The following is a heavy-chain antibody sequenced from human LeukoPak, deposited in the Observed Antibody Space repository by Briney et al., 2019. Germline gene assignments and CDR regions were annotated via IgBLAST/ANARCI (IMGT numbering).Heavy chain of an antibody. D-gene: IGHD4-17*01. Sequence: PSETLSLTCTVPGGSISSYYWSWIRQPPGKGLEWIGYIYTSGSTNYNPSLKSRVTISVDTSKNQFSLKLSSVTAADTAVYYCAGTVTLYYYYYMDVWGKGTTVTVSS. J-gene: IGHJ6*03. CDR1: GGSISSYY. V-gene: IGHV4-4*09. CDR3: AGTVTLYYYYYMDV. CDR2: IYTSGST.